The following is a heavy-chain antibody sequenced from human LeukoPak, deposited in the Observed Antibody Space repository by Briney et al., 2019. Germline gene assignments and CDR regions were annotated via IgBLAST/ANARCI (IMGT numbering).Heavy chain of an antibody. CDR1: GGTFSSYA. Sequence: GSSVKVSCKASGGTFSSYAISWVRQAPGQGLEWMGGIIPIFGTANYAQKFQGRVTITTDESTSTAYMELSSLRSEDTAVYYCARVPYYYDSGGSLEHGGRGTLVTVS. D-gene: IGHD3-22*01. CDR2: IIPIFGTA. V-gene: IGHV1-69*05. J-gene: IGHJ1*01. CDR3: ARVPYYYDSGGSLEH.